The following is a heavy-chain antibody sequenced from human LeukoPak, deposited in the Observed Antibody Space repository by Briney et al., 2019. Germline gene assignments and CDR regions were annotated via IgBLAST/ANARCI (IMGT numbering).Heavy chain of an antibody. CDR3: AREGRATTIDY. CDR2: ISSSSSYI. CDR1: GFTFSSYS. D-gene: IGHD1-26*01. Sequence: PGGSLRLSCGASGFTFSSYSMNWVRQAPGKGLEWVSSISSSSSYIYYADSVKGRFTISRDNAKNSLYLQMNSLRAEDTAVYYCAREGRATTIDYWGQGTLVTVSS. J-gene: IGHJ4*02. V-gene: IGHV3-21*01.